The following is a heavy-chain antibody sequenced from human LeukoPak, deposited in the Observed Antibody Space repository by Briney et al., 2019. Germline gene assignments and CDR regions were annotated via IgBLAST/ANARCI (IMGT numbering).Heavy chain of an antibody. CDR3: AKGSSSNIAARLNY. J-gene: IGHJ4*02. D-gene: IGHD6-6*01. CDR1: GFTFSSYA. V-gene: IGHV3-23*01. CDR2: ISGSGGST. Sequence: GGSLRLSCAASGFTFSSYAMSWVRQAPGKGLEWVSAISGSGGSTCYADSVKGRFTISRDNSKNTLYLQMNSLRAEDTAIYSCAKGSSSNIAARLNYWGQGTLVTVSS.